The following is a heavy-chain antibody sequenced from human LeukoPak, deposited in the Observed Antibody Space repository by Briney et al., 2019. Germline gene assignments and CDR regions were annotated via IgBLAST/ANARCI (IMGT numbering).Heavy chain of an antibody. CDR1: GGSFSGYY. V-gene: IGHV4-34*01. D-gene: IGHD5-12*01. CDR2: IYYSGST. Sequence: SETLSLTCAVYGGSFSGYYWSWIRQPPGKGLEWIGSIYYSGSTYYNPSLKSRVTISVDTSKNQFSLKLSSVTAADTAVYYCARDGYGWFDPWGQGTLVTVSS. J-gene: IGHJ5*02. CDR3: ARDGYGWFDP.